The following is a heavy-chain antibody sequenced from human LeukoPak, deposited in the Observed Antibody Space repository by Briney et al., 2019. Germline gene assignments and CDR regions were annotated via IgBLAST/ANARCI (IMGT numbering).Heavy chain of an antibody. CDR3: AKGYGFDY. CDR2: IYSGGNK. Sequence: LSGGSLRLSCAASGFTVSSSYLSWDRQAPGKGLKWVSIIYSGGNKYYADSAKGRFTISRDNSKNTLYLQMNSLRAEDTAVYYCAKGYGFDYWGQGTLVTVSS. V-gene: IGHV3-53*01. D-gene: IGHD5-18*01. J-gene: IGHJ4*02. CDR1: GFTVSSSY.